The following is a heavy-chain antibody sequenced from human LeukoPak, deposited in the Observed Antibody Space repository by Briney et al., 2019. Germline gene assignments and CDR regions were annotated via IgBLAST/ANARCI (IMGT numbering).Heavy chain of an antibody. V-gene: IGHV1-18*01. J-gene: IGHJ4*02. CDR1: GYTFTTYA. D-gene: IGHD3-22*01. Sequence: GASVKVSCKASGYTFTTYAINWVRQAPGQGLEWMGWISGYNGNTNYAQKLQGRVTVTTDTSTNTAYMELRSLRSDDTAVYYCAREPLNTMIVVADHFDYWGQGTLVTVSS. CDR3: AREPLNTMIVVADHFDY. CDR2: ISGYNGNT.